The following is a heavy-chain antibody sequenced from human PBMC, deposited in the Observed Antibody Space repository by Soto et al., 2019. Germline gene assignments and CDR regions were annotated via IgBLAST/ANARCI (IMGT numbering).Heavy chain of an antibody. D-gene: IGHD3-10*01. J-gene: IGHJ4*02. CDR2: IYYSGST. Sequence: SETLSLTCSVSGGSVNSGNYYWSWIRQPPGKGLEWIGYIYYSGSTNYNPSLKSRVTISLDTSKNQFSLSLNSVTAADTAVYYCARVGVTMIRGADYWGQGTLVTVSS. CDR3: ARVGVTMIRGADY. V-gene: IGHV4-61*01. CDR1: GGSVNSGNYY.